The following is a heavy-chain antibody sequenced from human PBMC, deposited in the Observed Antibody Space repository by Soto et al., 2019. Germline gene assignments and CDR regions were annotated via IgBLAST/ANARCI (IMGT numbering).Heavy chain of an antibody. CDR1: GGTFSSSA. J-gene: IGHJ4*02. V-gene: IGHV1-69*12. CDR3: ARSPKDIVATAQFDY. CDR2: IIPIFGTA. Sequence: QVQLVQSGAEVKKPGSSVKVSSKASGGTFSSSAISWVRQAPGQGLEWMGGIIPIFGTANYAQKFQGRLTITADESTSTANMELSSLRSEDTAVYYCARSPKDIVATAQFDYWGQGTLVTVSS. D-gene: IGHD5-12*01.